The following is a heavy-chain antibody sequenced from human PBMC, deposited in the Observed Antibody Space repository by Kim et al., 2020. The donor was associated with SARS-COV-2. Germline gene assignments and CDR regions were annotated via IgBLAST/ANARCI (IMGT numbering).Heavy chain of an antibody. Sequence: GESLKISCKGSGYSFTSYWIGWVRQMPGKGLEWMGIIYPGDSDTRYSPSFQGQVTISADKSISTAYLQWSSLKASDTAMYYCARGGYCGGDCLNWFDPWGQGTLVTVSS. CDR2: IYPGDSDT. V-gene: IGHV5-51*01. CDR1: GYSFTSYW. D-gene: IGHD2-21*01. J-gene: IGHJ5*02. CDR3: ARGGYCGGDCLNWFDP.